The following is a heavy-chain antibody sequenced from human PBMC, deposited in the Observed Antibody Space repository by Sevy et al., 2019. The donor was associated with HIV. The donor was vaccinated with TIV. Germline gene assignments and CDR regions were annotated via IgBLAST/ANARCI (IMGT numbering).Heavy chain of an antibody. CDR1: GFTFSSYS. CDR2: ISSSSSTI. CDR3: ARDFAPYYYDSSGYYYLY. J-gene: IGHJ4*02. Sequence: GGSLRLSCAASGFTFSSYSMNWVRQAPGKGLEWVSHISSSSSTIYYADSVKGRFTISRDNAKNSLYLQMNSLRAEDTAVYYRARDFAPYYYDSSGYYYLYWGQGTLVTVSS. V-gene: IGHV3-48*01. D-gene: IGHD3-22*01.